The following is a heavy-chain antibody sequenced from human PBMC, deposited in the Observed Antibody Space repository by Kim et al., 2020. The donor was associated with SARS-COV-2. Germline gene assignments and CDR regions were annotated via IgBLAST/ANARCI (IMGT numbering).Heavy chain of an antibody. CDR1: GFTFSSYW. Sequence: GGSLRLSCAVSGFTFSSYWMTWVRQAPGKGLEWVANIKQDGSEKYYVDSVKGRFTISRDNAKNSLYLQMNSLRGEDTAIYYCARDGTEGTGSRWGGEAVDYWGQGTLVTVSS. D-gene: IGHD3-9*01. CDR3: ARDGTEGTGSRWGGEAVDY. CDR2: IKQDGSEK. J-gene: IGHJ4*02. V-gene: IGHV3-7*01.